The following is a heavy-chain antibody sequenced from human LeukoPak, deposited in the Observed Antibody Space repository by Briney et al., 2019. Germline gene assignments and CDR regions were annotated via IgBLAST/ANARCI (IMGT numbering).Heavy chain of an antibody. CDR2: ISYDGSNK. CDR1: GFTFSSYG. Sequence: GRSLRLSCAASGFTFSSYGMHWVRQAPGKGLEWVAVISYDGSNKYYADSVKGRFTISRDNAKNSLYLQMNSLRAEDTAVYYCARGADFWSEPPFDYWGQGTLVTVSS. CDR3: ARGADFWSEPPFDY. D-gene: IGHD3-3*01. V-gene: IGHV3-30*03. J-gene: IGHJ4*02.